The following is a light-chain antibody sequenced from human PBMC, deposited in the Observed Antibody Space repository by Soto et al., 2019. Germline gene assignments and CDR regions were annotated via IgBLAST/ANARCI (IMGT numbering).Light chain of an antibody. Sequence: EIVVTQSPGPLSLSPGERATLSCRASQTLSNSFIAWYQQKPGQAPRLLIYDTSSRATGVPDRYSASGSGTDFTLTISRLEPEDFAVFFCQQYGTSEIIFGQGTRLEVK. J-gene: IGKJ5*01. CDR1: QTLSNSF. CDR3: QQYGTSEII. CDR2: DTS. V-gene: IGKV3-20*01.